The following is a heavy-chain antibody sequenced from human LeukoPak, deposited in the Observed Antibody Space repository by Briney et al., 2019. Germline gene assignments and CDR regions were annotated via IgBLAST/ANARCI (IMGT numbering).Heavy chain of an antibody. V-gene: IGHV3-48*03. J-gene: IGHJ4*02. CDR3: ARALPSSWYYFDY. Sequence: GGSLRLSCAASGFILIRYGMNWVRQAPGKGLEWVSYISSSGTTIYCADSVKGRFTISRGNAKNSLYLQMNSLRAEDTAVYYCARALPSSWYYFDYWGQGTLVTVSS. D-gene: IGHD6-13*01. CDR1: GFILIRYG. CDR2: ISSSGTTI.